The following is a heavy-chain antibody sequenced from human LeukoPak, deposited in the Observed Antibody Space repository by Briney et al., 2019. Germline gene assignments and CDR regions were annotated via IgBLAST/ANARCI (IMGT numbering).Heavy chain of an antibody. CDR3: AKDLAAIGTIMDY. J-gene: IGHJ4*02. D-gene: IGHD6-13*01. CDR1: GFNFSSHG. CDR2: MSYDGSNK. V-gene: IGHV3-30*18. Sequence: GGSLRLSCAASGFNFSSHGMHWVHQAPGKGLEWVAVMSYDGSNKNYADSVKGRFTISRDNSKNTLYLQMNSLRAEDTAVYYCAKDLAAIGTIMDYGGQGTLVTVSS.